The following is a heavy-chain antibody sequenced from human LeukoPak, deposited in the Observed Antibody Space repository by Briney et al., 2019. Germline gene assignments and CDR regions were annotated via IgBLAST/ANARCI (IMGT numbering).Heavy chain of an antibody. CDR1: GYTFTGYH. D-gene: IGHD3-22*01. Sequence: GASVKVSCKASGYTFTGYHMHWVRQAPGQGLEWMEWINPNSGGTNYAQKFQGRVTMTRDTSISTAYMELSRLRSDDTAVYYCARVGSDYYDSSGKFDYWGQGTLVTVSS. V-gene: IGHV1-2*02. J-gene: IGHJ4*02. CDR3: ARVGSDYYDSSGKFDY. CDR2: INPNSGGT.